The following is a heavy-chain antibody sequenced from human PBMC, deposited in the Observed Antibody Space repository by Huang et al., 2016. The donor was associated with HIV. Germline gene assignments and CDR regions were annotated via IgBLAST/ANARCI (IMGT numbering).Heavy chain of an antibody. CDR1: GCIFSSYW. J-gene: IGHJ6*03. V-gene: IGHV5-51*03. D-gene: IGHD2-21*02. CDR2: LGPDASET. Sequence: EVQLVQSGGEVKKPGESLKISCQASGCIFSSYWIGWVRQMPGKGLDGMGTLGPDASETKYRPSFQGQVIISADKSTGTAYLQWNKLRASDSALYYCASRRTAPESYYMDVWGKGTTVTVSS. CDR3: ASRRTAPESYYMDV.